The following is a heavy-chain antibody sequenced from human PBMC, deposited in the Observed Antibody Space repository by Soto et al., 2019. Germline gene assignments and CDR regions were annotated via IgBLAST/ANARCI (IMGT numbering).Heavy chain of an antibody. CDR2: IYSGGST. J-gene: IGHJ4*02. CDR1: GFTVSSNY. D-gene: IGHD3-10*01. V-gene: IGHV3-53*01. Sequence: GGSLRLSCAASGFTVSSNYMSLVRQAPGKGLEWVSVIYSGGSTYYADSVKGRFTISRDNSKNTLYLQMNSLRAEDTAVYYCASHYYGSGSPFDYWGQGTLVTVSS. CDR3: ASHYYGSGSPFDY.